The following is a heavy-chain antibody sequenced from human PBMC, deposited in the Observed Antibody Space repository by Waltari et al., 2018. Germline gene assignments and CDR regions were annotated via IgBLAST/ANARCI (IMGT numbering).Heavy chain of an antibody. CDR1: GFTFSSYA. J-gene: IGHJ4*02. Sequence: EVQLLESGGGLVQPGGSLRLSCAASGFTFSSYAMSWVRQAPGKGLEWVSAISGSGGSTYYADSVKGRFTISRDNSKNTLYLQMNSLRAEDTAVYYCAKDNRLWGSTVTLFDYWCQGTLVTVSS. D-gene: IGHD4-4*01. V-gene: IGHV3-23*01. CDR2: ISGSGGST. CDR3: AKDNRLWGSTVTLFDY.